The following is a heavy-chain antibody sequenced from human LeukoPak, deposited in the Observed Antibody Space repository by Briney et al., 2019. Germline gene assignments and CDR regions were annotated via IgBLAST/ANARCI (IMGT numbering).Heavy chain of an antibody. CDR2: INHSGST. D-gene: IGHD2-15*01. J-gene: IGHJ5*02. Sequence: SETLPLTCAVYGGSFSGYYWSWIRQPPGKGLEWIGEINHSGSTNYNPSLKSRVTISVDTSKNQFSLKLSSVTAADTAVYYCARGRRRAMTTPNNWFDPWGQGTLVTVSS. CDR1: GGSFSGYY. CDR3: ARGRRRAMTTPNNWFDP. V-gene: IGHV4-34*01.